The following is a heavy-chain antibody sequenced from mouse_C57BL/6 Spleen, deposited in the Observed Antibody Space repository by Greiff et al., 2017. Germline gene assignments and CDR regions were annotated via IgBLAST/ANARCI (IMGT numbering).Heavy chain of an antibody. Sequence: VQRVESGPGLVQPSQSLSITCTVSGFSLTSYGVHWVRQSPGKGLEWLGVIWSGGSTDYNAAFISRLSISKDNSKSQVFFKMNSLQADDTAIYYCARNRRDMMISYYFDYWGQGTTLTVSS. V-gene: IGHV2-2*01. D-gene: IGHD2-3*01. J-gene: IGHJ2*01. CDR1: GFSLTSYG. CDR2: IWSGGST. CDR3: ARNRRDMMISYYFDY.